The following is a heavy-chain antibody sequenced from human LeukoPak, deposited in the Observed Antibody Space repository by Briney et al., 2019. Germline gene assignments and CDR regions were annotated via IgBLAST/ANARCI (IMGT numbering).Heavy chain of an antibody. CDR1: GGTFSSYA. D-gene: IGHD3-10*01. J-gene: IGHJ6*03. CDR3: ARSRRGADIPSYMDV. Sequence: ASVKVSCKASGGTFSSYAISWVRQAPGQGLEWMGGIIPIFGTANYAQKFQGRVTITADESTSTAYMELSSLRSEDTAVYYCARSRRGADIPSYMDVWAKGPRSPSP. V-gene: IGHV1-69*01. CDR2: IIPIFGTA.